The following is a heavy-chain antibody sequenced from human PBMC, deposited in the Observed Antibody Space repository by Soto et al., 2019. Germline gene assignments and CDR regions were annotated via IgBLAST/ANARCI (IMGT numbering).Heavy chain of an antibody. CDR1: GFTFSSYG. J-gene: IGHJ1*01. Sequence: GGSLRLSCAASGFTFSSYGMHWVRQAPGKGLEWVAVISYDGSNKYYADSVKGRFTISRDNSKNTLYLQMNSLRAEDTAVYYCAKTLIRPYQAYFQHWGQGTLVTVSS. D-gene: IGHD2-2*01. V-gene: IGHV3-30*18. CDR2: ISYDGSNK. CDR3: AKTLIRPYQAYFQH.